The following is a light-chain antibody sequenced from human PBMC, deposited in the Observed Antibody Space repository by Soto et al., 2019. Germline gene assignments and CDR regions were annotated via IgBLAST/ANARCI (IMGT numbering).Light chain of an antibody. J-gene: IGLJ2*01. CDR1: KLGNKF. CDR3: QTWDSGTAV. CDR2: QDS. Sequence: SSELTQPPSVSVSPGQTASVTCSGDKLGNKFASWFQQRPGQSPVVVIYQDSKRPSGIPERFSASNSGNIATLTISETQPMDEADYYCQTWDSGTAVFGGGTKLTVL. V-gene: IGLV3-1*01.